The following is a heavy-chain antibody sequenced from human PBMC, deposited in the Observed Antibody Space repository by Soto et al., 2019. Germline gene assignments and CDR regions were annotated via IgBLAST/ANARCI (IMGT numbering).Heavy chain of an antibody. D-gene: IGHD6-13*01. CDR1: GYNFISYG. CDR3: ARDSGESGYSGVYP. CDR2: INPKKGNT. Sequence: QVELVQSGAEVKKPGAAVKVSCKASGYNFISYGISWVRAAPGQALEWLGWINPKKGNTNYAQRLQGRVTMTTDKSTRRAEMELRSLRAADAAVYYCARDSGESGYSGVYPFGQVNLCTV. J-gene: IGHJ5*02. V-gene: IGHV1-18*01.